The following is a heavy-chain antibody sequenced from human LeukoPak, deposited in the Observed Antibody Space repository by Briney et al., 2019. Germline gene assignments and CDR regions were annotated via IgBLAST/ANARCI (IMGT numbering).Heavy chain of an antibody. J-gene: IGHJ1*01. D-gene: IGHD3-10*01. CDR2: IYHSGST. CDR3: ARVVITMVRGTSAPYFQH. CDR1: GYSISSGYY. Sequence: SETLSLTCAVSGYSISSGYYWGWIRQPPGKGLEWIGSIYHSGSTYYNPSLKSRVTISVDTSKNQFSLMLGSVTAADTAVYYCARVVITMVRGTSAPYFQHWGQGTLVTVSS. V-gene: IGHV4-38-2*01.